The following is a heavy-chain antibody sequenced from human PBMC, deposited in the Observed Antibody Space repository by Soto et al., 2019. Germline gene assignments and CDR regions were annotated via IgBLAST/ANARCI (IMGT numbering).Heavy chain of an antibody. CDR1: GTIFSSYT. CDR2: IIPILGET. J-gene: IGHJ6*02. D-gene: IGHD3-16*01. Sequence: QVQLVQSGAEVKKPGSSVRVSCKASGTIFSSYTISWVRQAPGQGLEWMGRIIPILGETNSAQKFQGRVTIXXDQATNTAYMELNSLRLEDTALYYCARGLGGRMDDWGQGTTVTVSS. CDR3: ARGLGGRMDD. V-gene: IGHV1-69*08.